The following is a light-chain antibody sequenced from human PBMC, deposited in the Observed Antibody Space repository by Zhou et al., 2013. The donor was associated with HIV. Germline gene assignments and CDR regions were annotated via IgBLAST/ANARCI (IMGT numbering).Light chain of an antibody. CDR3: QQYNNWWT. V-gene: IGKV3-15*01. CDR2: GAS. CDR1: QSVSRK. J-gene: IGKJ1*01. Sequence: EIVMTQSPATLSVSPGERATLSCRASQSVSRKLAWYQQKPGQAPRLLIYGASTRATGIPARFSGSGSGTEFTLTISSLQSEDFAVYYCQQYNNWWTFGPGTKVEIK.